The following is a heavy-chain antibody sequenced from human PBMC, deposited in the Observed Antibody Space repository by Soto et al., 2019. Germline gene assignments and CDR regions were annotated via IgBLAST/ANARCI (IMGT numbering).Heavy chain of an antibody. CDR3: ARDERDVAAAGPHYFDY. CDR1: GYTFTSYG. CDR2: ISAYNGNT. J-gene: IGHJ4*02. Sequence: ALVKVSCKASGYTFTSYGISWVRQAPGQGLEWMGWISAYNGNTNYAQKLQGRVTMTTDTSTSTAYMELRSLRSDDTAVYYCARDERDVAAAGPHYFDYWGQGTLVTVSS. V-gene: IGHV1-18*01. D-gene: IGHD6-13*01.